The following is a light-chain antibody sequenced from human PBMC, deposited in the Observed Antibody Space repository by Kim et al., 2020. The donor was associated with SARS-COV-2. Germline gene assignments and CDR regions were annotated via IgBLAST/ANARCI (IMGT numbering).Light chain of an antibody. CDR2: EVT. V-gene: IGLV2-18*02. CDR1: SSDFGDHNH. J-gene: IGLJ1*01. CDR3: SSSTTSGTFV. Sequence: QSALTQPPSVSGSPGQSVTISCTGTSSDFGDHNHVSWYQQAPGTVPKLMISEVTKRPSGVPDRFSGSKSGNTASLTISGLQGEDEADYYCSSSTTSGTFVFGTGTKVTVL.